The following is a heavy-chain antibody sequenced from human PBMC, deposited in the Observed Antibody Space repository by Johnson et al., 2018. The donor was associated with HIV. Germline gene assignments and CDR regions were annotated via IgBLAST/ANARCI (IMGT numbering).Heavy chain of an antibody. CDR2: SGSGGST. J-gene: IGHJ3*02. Sequence: EVQLVESGGGLVQPGGSLRLSCAASGFTVSSNYMSLVRQAPGKGLEWVSAISGSGGSTYYPASVKGRFTTSRENYKNSFYLHMNSLRARDTAVYYCARRSITSDGFDIWGQGTMVTVSS. D-gene: IGHD2-2*01. V-gene: IGHV3-66*04. CDR1: GFTVSSNY. CDR3: ARRSITSDGFDI.